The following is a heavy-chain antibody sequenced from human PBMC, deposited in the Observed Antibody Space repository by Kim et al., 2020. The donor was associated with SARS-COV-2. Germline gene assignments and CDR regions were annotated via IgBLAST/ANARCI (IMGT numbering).Heavy chain of an antibody. CDR1: GDTVSGDSVA. CDR3: ARDHQYSVDY. V-gene: IGHV6-1*01. Sequence: SQTLSLTCVFSGDTVSGDSVAWNWIRQSPSRGLEWLGRTYYRSKWYNDYAVSVKGRITISPDTSKNQFSLQVNSVTPEDTAVYYCARDHQYSVDYWGQGTLVTVSS. D-gene: IGHD4-4*01. J-gene: IGHJ4*02. CDR2: TYYRSKWYN.